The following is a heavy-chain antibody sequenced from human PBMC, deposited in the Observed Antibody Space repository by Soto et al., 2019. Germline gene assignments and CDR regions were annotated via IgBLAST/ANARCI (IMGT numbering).Heavy chain of an antibody. J-gene: IGHJ4*02. CDR1: GGSVTNSSYY. CDR2: MSNSGDET. CDR3: AKDAARTSGWYYFDF. V-gene: IGHV3-23*01. D-gene: IGHD6-19*01. Sequence: PSETLSLTCTVSGGSVTNSSYYWGWIRQAPGKGLEWVSVMSNSGDETYYADSVKGRFTISRDNFQNTLYLQLSSLRADDTAVYYCAKDAARTSGWYYFDFWGQGTLVTVSS.